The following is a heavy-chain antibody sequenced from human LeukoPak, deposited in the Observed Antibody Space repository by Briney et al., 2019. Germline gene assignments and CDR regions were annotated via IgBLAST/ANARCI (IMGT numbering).Heavy chain of an antibody. CDR2: VSSSGST. D-gene: IGHD6-13*01. Sequence: SETRSLTCTVSGDSISSADYYWSWIRQPAGKGLEWIGRVSSSGSTNYNPSLNSRVTISVDTSKNHFSLKMSSVTAADTAVYYCAKSEQLVYFDYWGQGTLVTVSS. CDR3: AKSEQLVYFDY. V-gene: IGHV4-61*02. J-gene: IGHJ4*02. CDR1: GDSISSADYY.